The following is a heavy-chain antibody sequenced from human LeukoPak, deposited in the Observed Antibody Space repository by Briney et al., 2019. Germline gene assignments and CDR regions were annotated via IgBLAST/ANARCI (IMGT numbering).Heavy chain of an antibody. Sequence: SVKASCKASGGTFSSYAISWVRQAPGQGLEWMGRIIPILGIANYAQKFQGRVTMTRDTSTRTVYMELSSLRSEDTAVYYCARDPSRDFFGVVIHDASDIWGQGTMVIVSS. V-gene: IGHV1-69*04. D-gene: IGHD3-3*01. J-gene: IGHJ3*02. CDR2: IIPILGIA. CDR3: ARDPSRDFFGVVIHDASDI. CDR1: GGTFSSYA.